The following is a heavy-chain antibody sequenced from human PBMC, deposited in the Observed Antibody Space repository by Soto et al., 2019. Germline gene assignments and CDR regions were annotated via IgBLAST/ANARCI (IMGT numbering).Heavy chain of an antibody. CDR3: TRGGATVTAPWGYYYYGMDV. CDR1: GFTFGDYA. Sequence: GGSLRLSCTASGFTFGDYAMSWFRRAPGKGLEWVGFIRSKAYGVTTEYAASVKGRFTISRDDSKSIAYLQMNSLKTEDTAVYYCTRGGATVTAPWGYYYYGMDVWGQGTTVTVSS. D-gene: IGHD4-4*01. J-gene: IGHJ6*02. V-gene: IGHV3-49*03. CDR2: IRSKAYGVTT.